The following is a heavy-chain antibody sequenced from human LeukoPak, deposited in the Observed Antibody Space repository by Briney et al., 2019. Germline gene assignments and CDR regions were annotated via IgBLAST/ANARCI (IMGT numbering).Heavy chain of an antibody. J-gene: IGHJ5*02. CDR3: AKDGYRIAAAGYNWFDP. D-gene: IGHD6-13*01. CDR2: ISSSAAST. V-gene: IGHV3-23*01. CDR1: GFSFSNYG. Sequence: GGSLRLSCAASGFSFSNYGMSWVRQAPGKGLEWVSAISSSAASTFYADSGNGRFTISRDNSKNTLYLQMNSLRAEDTAVYYCAKDGYRIAAAGYNWFDPWGQGTLVTVSS.